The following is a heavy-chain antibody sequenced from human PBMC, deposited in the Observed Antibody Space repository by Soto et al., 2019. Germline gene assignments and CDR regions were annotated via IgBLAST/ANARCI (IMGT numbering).Heavy chain of an antibody. CDR2: ISAYNGNT. CDR3: ERDSPSITIFRWFDA. J-gene: IGHJ5*02. CDR1: GYTFTSYC. Sequence: ASVNVSFKAAGYTFTSYCIRWVRQAPGQWLERMGWISAYNGNTNYAQKLQGRVTITTDTSTSTAYMQLRSRRSDDTAVYDGERDSPSITIFRWFDAWGQATLVNVSS. V-gene: IGHV1-18*04. D-gene: IGHD3-3*01.